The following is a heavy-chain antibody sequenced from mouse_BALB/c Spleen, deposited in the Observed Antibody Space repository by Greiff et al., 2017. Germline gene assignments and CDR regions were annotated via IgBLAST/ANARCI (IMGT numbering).Heavy chain of an antibody. Sequence: QVQLQQSGPGLVAPSQSLSITCTVSGFSLTSYGVHWVRQPPGKGLEWLGVIWAGGSTNYNSALMSRLSISKDNSKSQVFLKMNSLQTDDTAMYYCARSYYRYDDYYAMDYWGQGTSVTVSS. V-gene: IGHV2-9*02. CDR1: GFSLTSYG. D-gene: IGHD2-14*01. J-gene: IGHJ4*01. CDR2: IWAGGST. CDR3: ARSYYRYDDYYAMDY.